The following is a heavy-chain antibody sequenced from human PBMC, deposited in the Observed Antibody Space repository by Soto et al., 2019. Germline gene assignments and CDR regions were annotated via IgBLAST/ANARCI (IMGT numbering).Heavy chain of an antibody. D-gene: IGHD5-18*01. CDR1: GGTFSSYA. J-gene: IGHJ4*02. CDR3: ARRVSDSYGYYFFDY. Sequence: ASVKVSCKASGGTFSSYAISWVRQAPGQGLEWMGGIIPIFGTANYAQKFQGRVTITADESTSTAYMELSSLRSEDTAVYYCARRVSDSYGYYFFDYWGQGTLVTVSS. V-gene: IGHV1-69*13. CDR2: IIPIFGTA.